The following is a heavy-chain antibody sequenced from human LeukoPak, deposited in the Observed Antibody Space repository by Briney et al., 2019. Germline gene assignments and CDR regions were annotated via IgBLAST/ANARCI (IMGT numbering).Heavy chain of an antibody. Sequence: SVTVSFKSSGGTFISYAISWVRQAPGQGLEWMGGIIPIFGTANYAQKFQGRVTITADESTSTAYMELSSLRSEDTAVYYCAKGNYYDSSGYYDYWGQGTLVTVSS. CDR2: IIPIFGTA. J-gene: IGHJ4*02. V-gene: IGHV1-69*13. CDR1: GGTFISYA. CDR3: AKGNYYDSSGYYDY. D-gene: IGHD3-22*01.